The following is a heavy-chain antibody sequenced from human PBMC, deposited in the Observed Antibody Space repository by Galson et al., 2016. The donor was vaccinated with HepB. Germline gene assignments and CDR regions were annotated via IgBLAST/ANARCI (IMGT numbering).Heavy chain of an antibody. J-gene: IGHJ4*02. CDR1: GFTFSSYG. D-gene: IGHD2-2*01. Sequence: SLRLSCAASGFTFSSYGMHWVRQAPGKGLEWVAFITDDGSNKQYADSVKGRFTISRDNSKKTLYLQLDSLRAEDTAVYYCAKDGRIYCSSASCHDHFHYWGQGTLVTVSS. CDR2: ITDDGSNK. CDR3: AKDGRIYCSSASCHDHFHY. V-gene: IGHV3-30*18.